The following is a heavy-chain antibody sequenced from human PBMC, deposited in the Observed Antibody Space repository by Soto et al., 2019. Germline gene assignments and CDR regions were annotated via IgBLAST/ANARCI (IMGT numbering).Heavy chain of an antibody. CDR2: IYYSGST. CDR3: ARAGDRITYFNWFDP. D-gene: IGHD3-16*01. CDR1: GGSISSGGYF. Sequence: QVQLQESGPGLVKPSQTLSLTCTVSGGSISSGGYFWSWIRQHPGKGLEWIGYIYYSGSTYYNPSLKSRVTISVDTSKNQFSLKLSSVTAADTAVYYCARAGDRITYFNWFDPWGQGTLVTVSS. V-gene: IGHV4-31*03. J-gene: IGHJ5*02.